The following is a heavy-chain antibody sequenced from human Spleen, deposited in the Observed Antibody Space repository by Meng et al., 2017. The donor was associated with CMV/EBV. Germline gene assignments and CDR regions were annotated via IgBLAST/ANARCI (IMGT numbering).Heavy chain of an antibody. J-gene: IGHJ3*02. Sequence: KVSCKASGYSFTSYWIGWVRQTPGKGLEWMGIVYPGDSDTRYSPSFQGQVTISADKSINTAYLQWSSLKASDTAMYYCARPPLSSDAFDIWGQGTMVTVSS. D-gene: IGHD5/OR15-5a*01. V-gene: IGHV5-51*01. CDR1: GYSFTSYW. CDR3: ARPPLSSDAFDI. CDR2: VYPGDSDT.